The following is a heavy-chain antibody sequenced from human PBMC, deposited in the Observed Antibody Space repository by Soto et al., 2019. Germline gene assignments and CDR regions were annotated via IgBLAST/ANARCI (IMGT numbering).Heavy chain of an antibody. V-gene: IGHV3-23*01. CDR3: AKEGRVPNTRSLDY. Sequence: GGSLRLSCAASGFIFSSYAMSWVRQAPGKGLEWVSAISGSGSSTYYADSVKGRFTMSRDNSKNTLDLQMNSLRADDTAVYYCAKEGRVPNTRSLDYWGQGTLVTVSS. J-gene: IGHJ4*02. D-gene: IGHD2-8*01. CDR1: GFIFSSYA. CDR2: ISGSGSST.